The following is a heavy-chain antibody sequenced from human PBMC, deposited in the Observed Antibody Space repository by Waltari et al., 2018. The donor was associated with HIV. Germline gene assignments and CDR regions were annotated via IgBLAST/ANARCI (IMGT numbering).Heavy chain of an antibody. J-gene: IGHJ6*02. CDR1: GGSFSGSFSDYY. CDR2: INQSGNT. V-gene: IGHV4-34*01. CDR3: ARGGTIFGGNYYYGMDV. Sequence: QVQLQQWGAGLLKPSETLSLTCAVYGGSFSGSFSDYYWSWIRQPPGKGLEWIGDINQSGNTNYNPSLKSRVTISLDTSKNQVSLKLSSVTAADTAVYYCARGGTIFGGNYYYGMDVWGQGTTATVSS. D-gene: IGHD3-3*01.